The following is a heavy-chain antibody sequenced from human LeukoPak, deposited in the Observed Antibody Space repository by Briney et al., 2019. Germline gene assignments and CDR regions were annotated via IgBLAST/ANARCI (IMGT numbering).Heavy chain of an antibody. Sequence: PGGSLRLSCAASGFTFDDYAMHWVRQAPGKGLEWVSLISGDGGSTYYADSVKGRFTISRDNSKNSLYLQMNSLRTEDTALYYCAKAGDYSNYWAGYYSDYWGQGTLVTVSS. CDR3: AKAGDYSNYWAGYYSDY. CDR1: GFTFDDYA. CDR2: ISGDGGST. V-gene: IGHV3-43*02. J-gene: IGHJ4*02. D-gene: IGHD4-11*01.